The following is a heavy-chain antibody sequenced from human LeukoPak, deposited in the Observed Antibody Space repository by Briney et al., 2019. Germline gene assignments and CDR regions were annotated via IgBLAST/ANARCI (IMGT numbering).Heavy chain of an antibody. V-gene: IGHV4-59*08. CDR1: GGSISSYY. D-gene: IGHD2-2*01. CDR2: IYYSGST. CDR3: ARPRGYCSSTSCYHWFDP. Sequence: SETLSLTCTVPGGSISSYYWSWIRQPPGKGLEWIGYIYYSGSTNYNPSLKSRVTISVDTSKNQFSLKLSSVTAADTAVYYCARPRGYCSSTSCYHWFDPWGQGTLVTVSS. J-gene: IGHJ5*02.